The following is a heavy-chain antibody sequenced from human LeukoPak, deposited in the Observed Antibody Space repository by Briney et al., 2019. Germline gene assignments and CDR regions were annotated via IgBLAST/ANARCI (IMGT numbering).Heavy chain of an antibody. J-gene: IGHJ4*02. Sequence: GESLKISCKGSGYSFTSYWIGWVRQMPGKGLEWMGIIYPGDSDTRYSPSFQGQVTISADKSTSTAYLQWSSLKASDTAMYYCARHPLGYCSGGSCYSEGFFDYWGQGTLVTVSS. CDR1: GYSFTSYW. CDR3: ARHPLGYCSGGSCYSEGFFDY. D-gene: IGHD2-15*01. V-gene: IGHV5-51*01. CDR2: IYPGDSDT.